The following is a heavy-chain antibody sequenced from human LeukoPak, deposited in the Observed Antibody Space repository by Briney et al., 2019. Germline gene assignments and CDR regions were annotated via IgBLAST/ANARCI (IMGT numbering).Heavy chain of an antibody. CDR2: INPNSGGT. V-gene: IGHV1-2*06. CDR1: GYTFTGYY. J-gene: IGHJ4*02. CDR3: ARGDGEAAPPGGY. D-gene: IGHD2-15*01. Sequence: GASVKVSCKASGYTFTGYYMHWVRQAPGQGLEWMGRINPNSGGTNYAQKFQGRVTMTRDTSISIAYMELSRLTSDDTAVYYCARGDGEAAPPGGYWGQGTLVTVSS.